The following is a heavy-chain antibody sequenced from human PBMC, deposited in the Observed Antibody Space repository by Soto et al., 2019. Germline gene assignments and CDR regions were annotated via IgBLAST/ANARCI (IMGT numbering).Heavy chain of an antibody. CDR1: GFTFGDHY. V-gene: IGHV3-72*01. D-gene: IGHD7-27*01. CDR2: SRDKTRGYTT. J-gene: IGHJ4*02. CDR3: VRLSPWAIDS. Sequence: PGGSLRLSCAASGFTFGDHYMDWVRQPPGQGLEWVARSRDKTRGYTTEYAASVRGRFTISRDDSKNSVYLQMNNLKVEDTAVYFCVRLSPWAIDSWGPGTLVTVSS.